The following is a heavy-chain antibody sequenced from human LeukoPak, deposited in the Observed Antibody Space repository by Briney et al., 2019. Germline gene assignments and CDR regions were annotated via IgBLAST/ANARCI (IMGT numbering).Heavy chain of an antibody. Sequence: PSETLSLTCTVSGGSISSYYRSWIRQPPGKGLEWIGYIYYSGSTNYNPSLKSRVTISVDTSKNQFSLKLSSVTAADTAVYYCARAIYSSPPYFDYWGQGTLVTVSS. CDR3: ARAIYSSPPYFDY. CDR1: GGSISSYY. V-gene: IGHV4-59*01. J-gene: IGHJ4*02. D-gene: IGHD6-13*01. CDR2: IYYSGST.